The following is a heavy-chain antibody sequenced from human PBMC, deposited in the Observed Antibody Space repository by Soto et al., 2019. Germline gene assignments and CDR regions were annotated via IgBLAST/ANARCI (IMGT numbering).Heavy chain of an antibody. J-gene: IGHJ4*02. Sequence: XETLSLTCTVSGGSISSYCWSWIRQPPGKGLEWMGYIYYSGSTNYNPSLKSRVTISVDTSKNHFSLKLSSVTAADMAVYYCARVPGYSGYDWGLDYWGQGTLVTVSS. CDR2: IYYSGST. V-gene: IGHV4-59*01. CDR3: ARVPGYSGYDWGLDY. D-gene: IGHD5-12*01. CDR1: GGSISSYC.